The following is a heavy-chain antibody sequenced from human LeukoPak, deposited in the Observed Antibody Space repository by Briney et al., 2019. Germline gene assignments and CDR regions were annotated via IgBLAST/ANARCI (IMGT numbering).Heavy chain of an antibody. J-gene: IGHJ4*02. CDR2: IYYSGST. CDR1: GGSISSYY. V-gene: IGHV4-59*01. Sequence: PSETLSLTCTVSGGSISSYYWSWIRQPPGKGLEWIGYIYYSGSTTYNPSLKSRVTISVETSKNQFSLKLSSVTAADTAVYYCARAYYDYWSGHYDYHFDYRGQGALVTVSS. CDR3: ARAYYDYWSGHYDYHFDY. D-gene: IGHD3-3*01.